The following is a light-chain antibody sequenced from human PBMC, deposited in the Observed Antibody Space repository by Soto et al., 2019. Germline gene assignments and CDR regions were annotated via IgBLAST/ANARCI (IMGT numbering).Light chain of an antibody. CDR2: KAS. Sequence: DIQMTQSPSTLSGSVGDRVTITCRASQTISSWLAWYQQKPGKAPKLLIYKASTLKSGVPARFSGGGSGTEFTLTISSLPPDDFATYYCQHYSSYSEAFGQGTKVELK. CDR3: QHYSSYSEA. CDR1: QTISSW. J-gene: IGKJ1*01. V-gene: IGKV1-5*03.